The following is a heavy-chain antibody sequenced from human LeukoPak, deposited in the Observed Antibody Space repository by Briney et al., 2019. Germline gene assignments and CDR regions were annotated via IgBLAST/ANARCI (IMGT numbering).Heavy chain of an antibody. J-gene: IGHJ4*02. CDR3: ARRVRSGSPFDY. CDR2: IYYSGST. Sequence: SETLSLTCTVSGGSISSYYWNWIRQPPGKGLEWIGYIYYSGSTNYNPSLKSRVTISVDTSKNQFSLKLSSVTAADTAVYYRARRVRSGSPFDYWGQGTLVTVSS. V-gene: IGHV4-59*08. D-gene: IGHD1-26*01. CDR1: GGSISSYY.